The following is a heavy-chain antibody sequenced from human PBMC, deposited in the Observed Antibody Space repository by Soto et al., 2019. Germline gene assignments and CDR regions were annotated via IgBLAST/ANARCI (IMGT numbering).Heavy chain of an antibody. V-gene: IGHV1-46*01. J-gene: IGHJ6*02. Sequence: GASVKVSCKASGYTFTSYYMHWVRQAPGQGLEWMGIINPSGGSTSYAQKFQGRVTMTADESTSTAYMELSSLRSEDTAVYYCARDSTDCSSTSCRRAYYYYYGMDVWGQGTTVTVSS. D-gene: IGHD2-2*01. CDR2: INPSGGST. CDR1: GYTFTSYY. CDR3: ARDSTDCSSTSCRRAYYYYYGMDV.